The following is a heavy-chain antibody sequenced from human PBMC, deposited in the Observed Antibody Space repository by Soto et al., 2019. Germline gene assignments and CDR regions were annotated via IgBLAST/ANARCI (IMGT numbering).Heavy chain of an antibody. Sequence: GASVKVSCKASGYTFTSYGISWVRQAPGQGLEWMGWISAYNGNTNYAQKLQGRVTMTTDTSTSTAYMELRSLRSEDTAVYYCARESGDLTTTVTTYYFDYWGQGTLVTVSS. CDR2: ISAYNGNT. V-gene: IGHV1-18*01. J-gene: IGHJ4*02. CDR3: ARESGDLTTTVTTYYFDY. CDR1: GYTFTSYG. D-gene: IGHD4-17*01.